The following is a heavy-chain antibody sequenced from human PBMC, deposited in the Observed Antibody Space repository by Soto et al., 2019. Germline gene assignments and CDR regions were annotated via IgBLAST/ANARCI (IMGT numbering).Heavy chain of an antibody. CDR2: IWYDGSNK. CDR3: ARARFFTRVKYSSSWPGPPDY. CDR1: GFTFSSYG. Sequence: QVQLVESGGGVVQPGRSLRLSCAASGFTFSSYGMHWVRQAPGKGLEWVAVIWYDGSNKYYADSVKGRFTISRDNSKNTLYLQMNSLRAEDTAVYYCARARFFTRVKYSSSWPGPPDYWGQGTLVTVSS. D-gene: IGHD6-13*01. V-gene: IGHV3-33*01. J-gene: IGHJ4*02.